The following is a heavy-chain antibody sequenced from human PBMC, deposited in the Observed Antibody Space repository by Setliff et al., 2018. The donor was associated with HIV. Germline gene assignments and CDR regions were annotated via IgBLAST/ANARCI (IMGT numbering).Heavy chain of an antibody. CDR1: GYTFTSYD. D-gene: IGHD4-17*01. CDR3: ARGLYGDYGGDLNWLDP. Sequence: GASVKVSCKASGYTFTSYDINWVRQATGQGLEWMGWMNPNSGNTGYAQAFTGRFFFSVDTAVATAYLQINNLKTEDTAVYFCARGLYGDYGGDLNWLDPWGHGTRVTVSS. J-gene: IGHJ5*02. V-gene: IGHV7-4-1*02. CDR2: MNPNSGNT.